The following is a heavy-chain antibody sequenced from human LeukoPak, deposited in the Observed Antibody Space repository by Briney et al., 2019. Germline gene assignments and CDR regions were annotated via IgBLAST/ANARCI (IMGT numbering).Heavy chain of an antibody. CDR2: IYSSGNS. J-gene: IGHJ5*02. CDR1: GDSITTNSYW. D-gene: IGHD3-16*01. CDR3: ARRGIGDLQIGNWFDP. Sequence: SETLSLTCSLSGDSITTNSYWWGWIRQSPGKGLEWIGSIYSSGNSYYNPSLKSRATISPDTSKNQYSLRLTSVTAADTAVYYRARRGIGDLQIGNWFDPWGQGILVTVSS. V-gene: IGHV4-39*01.